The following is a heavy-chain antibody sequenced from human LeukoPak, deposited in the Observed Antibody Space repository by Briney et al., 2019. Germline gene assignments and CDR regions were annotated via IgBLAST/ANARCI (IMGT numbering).Heavy chain of an antibody. CDR3: ARGVRFLDFDY. CDR1: GGSISSGDYY. Sequence: SETLSLTCTVSGGSISSGDYYWSWIRQPPGKGLEWIGYIYYSGSTYYNPSLKSRVTISVDTSKNQFSLKLSSVTAADTAVYYCARGVRFLDFDYWGQGTLVTVSS. J-gene: IGHJ4*02. D-gene: IGHD3-3*01. CDR2: IYYSGST. V-gene: IGHV4-30-4*01.